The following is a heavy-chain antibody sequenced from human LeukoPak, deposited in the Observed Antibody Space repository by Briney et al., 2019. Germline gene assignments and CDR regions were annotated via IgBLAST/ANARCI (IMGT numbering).Heavy chain of an antibody. CDR1: GYTFTGYY. Sequence: GASVKVSCKASGYTFTGYYMHWVRQAPGQGLEWMGWINPNSGGTNFAQEFQGRVTMTRDTSISTAYMELSRLRSDDTAVYYCARGLIWFGELSFDYWGQGTLVTVSS. V-gene: IGHV1-2*02. J-gene: IGHJ4*02. CDR2: INPNSGGT. D-gene: IGHD3-10*01. CDR3: ARGLIWFGELSFDY.